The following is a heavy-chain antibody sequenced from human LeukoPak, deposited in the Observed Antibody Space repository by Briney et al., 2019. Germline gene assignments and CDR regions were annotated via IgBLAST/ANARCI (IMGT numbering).Heavy chain of an antibody. CDR3: ARGAGSGSTPDY. J-gene: IGHJ4*02. CDR1: GRSISTCGYY. CDR2: NYSSGST. D-gene: IGHD3-10*01. V-gene: IGHV4-31*03. Sequence: SDTLSLTCTVCGRSISTCGYYWSWIPRHPGKGLEWLEYNYSSGSTYYNPYLKSRLTISVDTSKNQFSQKVRSVPAADTAVYYCARGAGSGSTPDYWGRGNLITVS.